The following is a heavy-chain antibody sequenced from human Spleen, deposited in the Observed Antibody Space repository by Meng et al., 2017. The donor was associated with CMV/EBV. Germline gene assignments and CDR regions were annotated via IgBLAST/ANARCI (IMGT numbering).Heavy chain of an antibody. CDR1: GFTFSSFE. D-gene: IGHD3-9*01. CDR2: IDSSGGTV. CDR3: AKVGLTAYSPDAFDI. V-gene: IGHV3-48*03. Sequence: GGSLRLSCDTSGFTFSSFEIDWVRQAPGKGLEWVSYIDSSGGTVSYADSVRGRFTVSRDNAKNSLYLHMNSLRGEDTAAYYCAKVGLTAYSPDAFDIWGQGTMVTVSS. J-gene: IGHJ3*02.